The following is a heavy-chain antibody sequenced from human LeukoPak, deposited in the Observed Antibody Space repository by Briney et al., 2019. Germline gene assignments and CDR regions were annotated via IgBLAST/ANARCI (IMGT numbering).Heavy chain of an antibody. Sequence: GGSLRLSCAASGFTFSSYAMSWVRQAPGKGLEWVSAISASGSNTYYADSVKGRFTISRDSSKNTLYLQMNSLRAEDTAIYYCAKDLRGATVTTKGDYWGQGTLVTVSS. CDR3: AKDLRGATVTTKGDY. CDR2: ISASGSNT. D-gene: IGHD4-17*01. CDR1: GFTFSSYA. V-gene: IGHV3-23*01. J-gene: IGHJ4*02.